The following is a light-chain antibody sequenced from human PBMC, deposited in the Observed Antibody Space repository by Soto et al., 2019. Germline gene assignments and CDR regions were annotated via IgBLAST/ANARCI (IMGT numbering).Light chain of an antibody. CDR2: KAS. J-gene: IGKJ3*01. CDR3: HQYSSHPLT. CDR1: QSISFW. V-gene: IGKV1-5*03. Sequence: DIQMTQSPSTLSASVGDRVTITCRASQSISFWLAWYQQQPGKAPKLLINKASRLESGVPSRFSGSGSGTEFTLTISSLQPDDFATYYCHQYSSHPLTCGPGTKVDIK.